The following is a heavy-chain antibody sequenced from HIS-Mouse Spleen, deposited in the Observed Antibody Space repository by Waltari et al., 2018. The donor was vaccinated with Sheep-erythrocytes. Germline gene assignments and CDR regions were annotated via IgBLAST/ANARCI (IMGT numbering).Heavy chain of an antibody. CDR2: INPNSG. D-gene: IGHD2-2*01. V-gene: IGHV1-2*02. CDR3: ARGYCSSTSCYGYFQH. CDR1: GYTFTGYY. J-gene: IGHJ1*01. Sequence: GAEVKKPGASVKVSCKASGYTFTGYYMHWVRQAPGQGLEWMGWINPNSGDTSISTAYMELSRLRSDDTAVYYCARGYCSSTSCYGYFQHWGQGTLVTVSS.